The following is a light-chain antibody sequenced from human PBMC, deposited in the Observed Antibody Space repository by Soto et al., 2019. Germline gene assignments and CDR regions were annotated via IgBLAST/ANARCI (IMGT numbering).Light chain of an antibody. CDR1: SSNIGNNY. CDR2: DNN. CDR3: GTWDSSMSAYV. V-gene: IGLV1-51*01. J-gene: IGLJ1*01. Sequence: VLTQPPSVSAAPGQKVTISCSGSSSNIGNNYVSWYQQLPGTAPKLLIYDNNKRPSGIPDRFSGSKSGTSATLGITGLQTGDEADYYCGTWDSSMSAYVFGTGTKVTVL.